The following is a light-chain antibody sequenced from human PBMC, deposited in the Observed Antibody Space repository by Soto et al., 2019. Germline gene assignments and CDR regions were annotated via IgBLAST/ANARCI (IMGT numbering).Light chain of an antibody. CDR1: SSNIANNY. J-gene: IGLJ3*02. CDR3: GTWDDSLSAGV. Sequence: QSVLTQPPSVSAAPGQKVTISCSGGSSNIANNYVSWFQQLPGTAPKLLIYENNKRPSGIPDRFSGSKSGTSAALGITGLQTGDEADYYCGTWDDSLSAGVFGGGTKLTVL. V-gene: IGLV1-51*02. CDR2: ENN.